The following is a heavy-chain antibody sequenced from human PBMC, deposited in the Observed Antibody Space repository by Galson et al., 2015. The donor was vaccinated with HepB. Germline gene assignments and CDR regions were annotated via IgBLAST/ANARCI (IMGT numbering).Heavy chain of an antibody. CDR3: AKDLGYCSGGPCRWFDP. CDR1: GFTFSTYS. CDR2: ISGSGAST. J-gene: IGHJ5*02. Sequence: SLRLSCAASGFTFSTYSMSWVRQAPGKGLEWVSGISGSGASTDYADSVKSRFTISRDNSKNTLYLQMNSLRVEDTAVYYCAKDLGYCSGGPCRWFDPWGQGTLVTVSS. V-gene: IGHV3-23*01. D-gene: IGHD2-15*01.